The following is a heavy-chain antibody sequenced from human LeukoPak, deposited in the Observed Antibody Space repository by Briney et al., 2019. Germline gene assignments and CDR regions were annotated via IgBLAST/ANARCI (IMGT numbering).Heavy chain of an antibody. CDR3: ARGGLQLCFKPKFDY. J-gene: IGHJ4*02. V-gene: IGHV4-34*01. CDR1: GGSFSGYY. CDR2: INHSGST. Sequence: SETLSLTCAVYGGSFSGYYWSWIRQPPGKGLEWSGEINHSGSTNYNPSLKSRVTISVDTSKNQFSLKLSSVTAADTAVYYCARGGLQLCFKPKFDYWGQGTLVTVSS. D-gene: IGHD5-18*01.